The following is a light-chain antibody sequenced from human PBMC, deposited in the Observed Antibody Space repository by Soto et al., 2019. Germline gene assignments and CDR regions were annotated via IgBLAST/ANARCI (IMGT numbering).Light chain of an antibody. CDR2: GTS. CDR3: HQYGYSPNT. V-gene: IGKV3-20*01. Sequence: EIVLTQSPGTLSLSPGDRATLSCRASRSVNSRYLAWYQQKPGQAPRLLIYGTSTRATGIPDWFSGSGSGTDFTLTISRLEHEDFAVYHCHQYGYSPNTFGQGTNLEIK. J-gene: IGKJ2*01. CDR1: RSVNSRY.